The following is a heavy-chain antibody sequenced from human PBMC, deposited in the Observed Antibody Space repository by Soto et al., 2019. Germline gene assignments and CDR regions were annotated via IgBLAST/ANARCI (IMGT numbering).Heavy chain of an antibody. CDR2: IIPIFGTA. J-gene: IGHJ6*02. V-gene: IGHV1-69*01. CDR1: GGTFSSYA. CDR3: ARDGRGYQLLGDYYGMDV. D-gene: IGHD2-2*01. Sequence: QVQLVQSGAEVKKAGSSVKVSCKASGGTFSSYAISWVRQAPGQGLEWMGGIIPIFGTASYAQKFQGRVTITADESTSTAYMELSSLRSEDTAVYYCARDGRGYQLLGDYYGMDVWGQGTTVTVSS.